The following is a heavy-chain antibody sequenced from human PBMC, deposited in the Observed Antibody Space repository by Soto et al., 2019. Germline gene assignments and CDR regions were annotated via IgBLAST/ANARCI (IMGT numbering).Heavy chain of an antibody. D-gene: IGHD3-22*01. CDR2: ISSSSSTM. V-gene: IGHV3-48*02. CDR1: GFTFSSYS. J-gene: IGHJ6*02. Sequence: PGGSLRLSCAASGFTFSSYSMNWVRQAPGKGLEWVSYISSSSSTMYYADSVKGRFTISRDNAKNSLYLQMNSLRDEDTAVYYCAVVTDYYDSSGYLPSFMYYYYGMDVWGQGTTVTVSS. CDR3: AVVTDYYDSSGYLPSFMYYYYGMDV.